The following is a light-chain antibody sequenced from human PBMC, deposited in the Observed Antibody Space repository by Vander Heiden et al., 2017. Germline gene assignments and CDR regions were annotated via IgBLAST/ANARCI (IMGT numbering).Light chain of an antibody. CDR3: GTWDSSLSGGV. J-gene: IGLJ1*01. V-gene: IGLV1-51*01. CDR2: DNN. Sequence: QSVLTQPPSVSAAPGQKVTISCSGSSSNIGNNYVSWYQQLPGTAPNLLIYDNNKRPSGIPDRFSGSKSGTSATLGITGLQTGDEADYYCGTWDSSLSGGVFGTGTKVTVL. CDR1: SSNIGNNY.